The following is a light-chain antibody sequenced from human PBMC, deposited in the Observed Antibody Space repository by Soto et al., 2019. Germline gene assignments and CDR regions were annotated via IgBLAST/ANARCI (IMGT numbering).Light chain of an antibody. CDR2: LNS. V-gene: IGLV1-40*01. CDR1: SSNIGAGYD. Sequence: QSVLTQPPSLSGAPGQRVTISCTGSSSNIGAGYDVHWYQHLPGTAPKLLIYLNSNRPSGVPDRFSGSKSGTSASLAITGLQAEDGAYYYCQSYDSSLSGLLFGGGTKLPVL. CDR3: QSYDSSLSGLL. J-gene: IGLJ2*01.